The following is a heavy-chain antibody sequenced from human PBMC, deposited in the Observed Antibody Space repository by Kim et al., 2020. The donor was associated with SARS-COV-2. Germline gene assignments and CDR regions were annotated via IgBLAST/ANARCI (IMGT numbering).Heavy chain of an antibody. Sequence: SETLSLTCAVYGGSFSGYYWSWIRQPPGKGLEWIGEINHSGSTNYNPSLKSRVTISVDTSKNQFSLKLSSVTAADTAVYYCARGRAGTTPRALYYYYYGMDVWGQGTTVTVSS. CDR1: GGSFSGYY. J-gene: IGHJ6*02. CDR2: INHSGST. CDR3: ARGRAGTTPRALYYYYYGMDV. D-gene: IGHD1-1*01. V-gene: IGHV4-34*01.